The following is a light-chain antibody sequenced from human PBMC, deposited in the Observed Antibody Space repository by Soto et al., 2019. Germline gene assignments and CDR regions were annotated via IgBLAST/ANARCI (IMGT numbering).Light chain of an antibody. V-gene: IGKV3-11*01. CDR2: DVS. J-gene: IGKJ1*01. Sequence: EIVLTQSPPTLSLSPGCRSTPTCRAGKSVGKYLAWYQQKPGQVPRPVIYDVSNRATGIPARFSGSGSATEFNLTISSLQSEDFALYYCQHTLKWPPTFGQGTKVDIK. CDR1: KSVGKY. CDR3: QHTLKWPPT.